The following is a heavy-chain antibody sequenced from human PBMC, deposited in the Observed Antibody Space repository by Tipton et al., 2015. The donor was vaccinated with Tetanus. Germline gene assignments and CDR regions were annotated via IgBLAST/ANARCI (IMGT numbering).Heavy chain of an antibody. D-gene: IGHD3-10*01. CDR3: ARAVRGRDVFGV. J-gene: IGHJ3*01. V-gene: IGHV3-9*01. CDR2: VSGAGGSK. Sequence: SLRLSCVGSGFTFNDFAIHWVRQVSGKGLEWVSAVSGAGGSKVYADSVKGRFTISRDNANNSLYLQMSSLRPEDTALYYCARAVRGRDVFGVWGQGTVVTVSS. CDR1: GFTFNDFA.